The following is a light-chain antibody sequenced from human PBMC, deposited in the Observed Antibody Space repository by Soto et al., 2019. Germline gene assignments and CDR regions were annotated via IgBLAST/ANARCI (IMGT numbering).Light chain of an antibody. V-gene: IGKV3-11*01. CDR3: QQRNNWPRT. CDR2: GAS. J-gene: IGKJ1*01. Sequence: EIVLTQYPGTLSFSPGERAALSCRASQTFTTSSLAWYQQKPGQAPRLLISGASNRATGIPARFSGSGSGTDFTFTISSLEPEDFAVYYCQQRNNWPRTFGQGTKVDIK. CDR1: QTFTTSS.